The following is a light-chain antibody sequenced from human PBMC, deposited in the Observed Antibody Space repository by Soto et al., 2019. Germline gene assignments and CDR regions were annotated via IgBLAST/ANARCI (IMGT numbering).Light chain of an antibody. J-gene: IGKJ4*01. Sequence: DLQMTQSPSSLSASVGDRVTITCQASQDISNYLNWYQQKPGKAPKLLSYDASNLETGDPSRFSGSVSGTDFTITISSLQAEDIATYYCQQYDNLPLTFGGGTKVEIK. CDR2: DAS. CDR3: QQYDNLPLT. V-gene: IGKV1-33*01. CDR1: QDISNY.